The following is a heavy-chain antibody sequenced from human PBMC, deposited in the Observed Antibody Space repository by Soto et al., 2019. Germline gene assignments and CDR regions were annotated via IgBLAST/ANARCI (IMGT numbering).Heavy chain of an antibody. Sequence: GASVKVSCKVSGYTLTELSMHWVRQAPGKGLEWMGGFDPEDGETIYARKFQGRVTMTEDTSTDTAYMELSSLRSEDTAVYYCATEIGGRYSYGTFDYWGQGTLVTVSS. CDR2: FDPEDGET. CDR3: ATEIGGRYSYGTFDY. J-gene: IGHJ4*02. CDR1: GYTLTELS. D-gene: IGHD5-18*01. V-gene: IGHV1-24*01.